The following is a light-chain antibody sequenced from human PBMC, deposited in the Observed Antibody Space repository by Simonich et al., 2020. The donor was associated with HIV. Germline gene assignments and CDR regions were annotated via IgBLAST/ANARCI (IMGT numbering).Light chain of an antibody. CDR2: AAS. Sequence: DIQMTQSPSSLSASVGDRVTITCRASQSISSYLNWYQQKPGKAPKLLIYAASSLQSGVPSRFSGSGSGIDFTLTSSSLQPEDFATYYCQQSYSTPYTFGQGTKLEIK. J-gene: IGKJ2*01. V-gene: IGKV1-39*01. CDR1: QSISSY. CDR3: QQSYSTPYT.